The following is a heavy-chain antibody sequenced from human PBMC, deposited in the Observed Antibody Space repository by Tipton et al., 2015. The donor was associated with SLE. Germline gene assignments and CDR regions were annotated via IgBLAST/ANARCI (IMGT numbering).Heavy chain of an antibody. CDR1: GGSISSYY. V-gene: IGHV4-4*09. D-gene: IGHD3-3*01. J-gene: IGHJ3*02. CDR3: AREKDFWSGSAFDI. Sequence: LRLSCTVSGGSISSYYWSWIRQPPGKGLEWIGYIYTSGSTNYNPSLKSRVTISVDTSKNQFSLKLSSVTAADTAVYYCAREKDFWSGSAFDIWGQGTMVTVSS. CDR2: IYTSGST.